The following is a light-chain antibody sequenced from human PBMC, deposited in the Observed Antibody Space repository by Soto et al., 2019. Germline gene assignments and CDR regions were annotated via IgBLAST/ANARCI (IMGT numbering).Light chain of an antibody. Sequence: HSALTQPASVSGSPGQSITISCTGTSSDVGGYNYVSWYQQHPGKAPKLMIYEVSNRPSGVSNRFSGSKSGNTASLTISGIQAEDEADYFCSSYRSTSTRYVFGTGTKLTVL. CDR3: SSYRSTSTRYV. CDR2: EVS. CDR1: SSDVGGYNY. V-gene: IGLV2-14*01. J-gene: IGLJ1*01.